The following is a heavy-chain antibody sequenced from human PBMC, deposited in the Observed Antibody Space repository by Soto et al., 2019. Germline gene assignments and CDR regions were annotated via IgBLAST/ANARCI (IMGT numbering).Heavy chain of an antibody. V-gene: IGHV4-30-2*01. CDR2: IYHSGST. CDR1: GGSIGSGGYS. CDR3: ARGASTIASRPLDY. D-gene: IGHD6-6*01. J-gene: IGHJ4*02. Sequence: SETLSLTCAVSGGSIGSGGYSWSWIRQPPGKGLEWIGYIYHSGSTYYNPSLKSRVTISVDRSKNQFSLKLGSVTAADTAVYFCARGASTIASRPLDYWGQGLLVTVSA.